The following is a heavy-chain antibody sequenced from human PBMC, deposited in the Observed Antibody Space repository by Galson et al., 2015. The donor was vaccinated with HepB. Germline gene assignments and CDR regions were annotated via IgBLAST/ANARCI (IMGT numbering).Heavy chain of an antibody. CDR3: AKDAGVAHFDY. CDR1: GFTFDNYA. J-gene: IGHJ4*02. V-gene: IGHV3-9*01. D-gene: IGHD3-3*01. CDR2: ISWNSGSI. Sequence: SLRLSCAASGFTFDNYAMHWVRQAPGKGLEWVSGISWNSGSIGYADSVKGRFTISRDNAKNSLYLQMNSLRAEDTALYYCAKDAGVAHFDYWGQGTLVTVSS.